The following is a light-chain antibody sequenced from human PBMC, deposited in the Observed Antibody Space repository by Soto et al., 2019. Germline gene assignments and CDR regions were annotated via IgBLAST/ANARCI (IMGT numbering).Light chain of an antibody. CDR1: QSISSW. V-gene: IGKV1-5*03. Sequence: DIQMTQSPSTLSASVGDRVTITCRASQSISSWLAWYQQKPGKAPKLLIYKASSLESGVPSRFSGSGSGTEFSLTISSLQPDDFATYYCQEYNSFPYIFGQGTKLEI. CDR2: KAS. CDR3: QEYNSFPYI. J-gene: IGKJ2*01.